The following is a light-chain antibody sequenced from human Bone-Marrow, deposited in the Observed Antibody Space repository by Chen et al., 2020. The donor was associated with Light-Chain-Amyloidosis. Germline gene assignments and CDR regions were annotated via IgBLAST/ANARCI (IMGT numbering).Light chain of an antibody. CDR2: AFS. CDR1: SGDVGTYNY. CDR3: SSFTSSSSDV. Sequence: QSALTQPASVSGSPGQSITISCTGTSGDVGTYNYVSWYQQHPGKAPKVMMYAFSNRPSGVSNRFSGSKSGNTASLTISGLQAEDEADYYCSSFTSSSSDVFGPGTKVTVL. J-gene: IGLJ1*01. V-gene: IGLV2-14*01.